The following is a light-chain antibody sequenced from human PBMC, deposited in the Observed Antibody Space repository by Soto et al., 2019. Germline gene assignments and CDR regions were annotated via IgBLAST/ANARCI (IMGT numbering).Light chain of an antibody. CDR3: KSYAGSNTYV. J-gene: IGLJ1*01. Sequence: QSALTQPPSAAGSPGQSVTISCTGTKSDIGVYDFVSRYQHHPGKAPRLIIYAVVQRPSGVPDRFSGSTSSNTAPLTVSGLQAADEADYFCKSYAGSNTYVSGSGTKVTV. CDR1: KSDIGVYDF. V-gene: IGLV2-8*01. CDR2: AVV.